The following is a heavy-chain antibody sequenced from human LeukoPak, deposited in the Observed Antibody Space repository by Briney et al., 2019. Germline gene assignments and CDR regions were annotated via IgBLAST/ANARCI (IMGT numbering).Heavy chain of an antibody. D-gene: IGHD4-17*01. CDR1: GFTFSSYS. CDR3: ASARGPYGDYAGGYFDY. J-gene: IGHJ4*02. Sequence: GGSLRLSCAASGFTFSSYSMNWVRQAPGKGLEWVSYISSSGSTIYYADSVKGRFTISRDNAKNSLYLQMNSLRAEDTAVYYCASARGPYGDYAGGYFDYWGQGTLVTVSS. V-gene: IGHV3-48*04. CDR2: ISSSGSTI.